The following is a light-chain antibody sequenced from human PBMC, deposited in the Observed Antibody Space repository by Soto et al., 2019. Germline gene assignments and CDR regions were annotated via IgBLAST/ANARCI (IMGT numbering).Light chain of an antibody. CDR2: RAS. CDR3: QHYASAPST. Sequence: DIQVTQSPSTLSASLGDSVTIFCRASQGVWSYVAWYQQKPGQVPKLLINRASTLRSGVPSRFSGSGSGTDFTLTISSLQPEDVATYYCQHYASAPSTFGQGTRVEIK. CDR1: QGVWSY. J-gene: IGKJ1*01. V-gene: IGKV1-27*01.